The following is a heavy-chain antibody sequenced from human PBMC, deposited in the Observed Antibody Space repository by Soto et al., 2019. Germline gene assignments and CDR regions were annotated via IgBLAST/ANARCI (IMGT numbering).Heavy chain of an antibody. V-gene: IGHV4-30-4*01. Sequence: SETLSLTCTVSGGSISSGDYYWSWIRQPPGKGLEWIGYIYYSGSTYYNPSLKSRVTISVDTSKNQFSLKLSSVTAADTAVYYCARDWATKGPNWFDPWGQGQWSPSPQ. CDR3: ARDWATKGPNWFDP. CDR2: IYYSGST. J-gene: IGHJ5*02. CDR1: GGSISSGDYY. D-gene: IGHD3-16*01.